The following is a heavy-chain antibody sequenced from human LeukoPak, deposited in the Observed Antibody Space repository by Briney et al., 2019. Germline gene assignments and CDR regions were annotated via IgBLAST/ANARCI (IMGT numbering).Heavy chain of an antibody. CDR2: IYSGGST. J-gene: IGHJ5*02. Sequence: GGSPRLSWAASGLTVRRNYMIWGRQAPGKGVGWVSVIYSGGSTYYADSVKGRFTISRDNSKNTLYLQMNSLRVEDTAVYYCTRSITMVRAVNNWFDPWGQGTLVTVSS. V-gene: IGHV3-53*01. CDR3: TRSITMVRAVNNWFDP. D-gene: IGHD3-10*01. CDR1: GLTVRRNY.